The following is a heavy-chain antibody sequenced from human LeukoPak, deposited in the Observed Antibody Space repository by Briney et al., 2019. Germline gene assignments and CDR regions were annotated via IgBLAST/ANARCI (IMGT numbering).Heavy chain of an antibody. D-gene: IGHD3-10*01. V-gene: IGHV1-18*01. Sequence: GASVKVSCKASGYSLTSYGISWVRQAPGQGLEWMGWISTYNGNTNYAQKLQGRVTMTTDTSTSTAYMELRSLRSDDTAVYYCARDLRYCSSTSCRLRITMVRGVMGYWGQGTLVTVSS. CDR1: GYSLTSYG. CDR3: ARDLRYCSSTSCRLRITMVRGVMGY. CDR2: ISTYNGNT. J-gene: IGHJ4*02.